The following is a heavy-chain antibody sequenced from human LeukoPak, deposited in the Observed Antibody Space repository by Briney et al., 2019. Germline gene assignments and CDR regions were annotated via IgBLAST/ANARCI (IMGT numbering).Heavy chain of an antibody. CDR3: AKRGGYPYYYYGMDV. Sequence: SETLSLTCTVSGGSIRSSYYYWGWIRQPPGKGLEWIGSIYDSGSTYYNPSLKSRVTISVDTSKNQFSLKLNSVTAADTAVYYCAKRGGYPYYYYGMDVWGQGTTVTVSS. V-gene: IGHV4-39*01. D-gene: IGHD3-10*01. J-gene: IGHJ6*02. CDR2: IYDSGST. CDR1: GGSIRSSYYY.